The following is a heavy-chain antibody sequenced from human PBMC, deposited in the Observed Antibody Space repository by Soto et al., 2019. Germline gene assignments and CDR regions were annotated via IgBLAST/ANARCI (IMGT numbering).Heavy chain of an antibody. J-gene: IGHJ4*02. CDR1: GYSFTIYW. Sequence: GESLKISCKGSGYSFTIYWIGWVRQMPGKGLEWMGIIYPGDSDTRYSPSFQGQVTISADKSISTAYLQWSSPKASDTAMYYCASARTIVVVTAIPPEFDYWGQGTLVTVSS. V-gene: IGHV5-51*01. CDR2: IYPGDSDT. CDR3: ASARTIVVVTAIPPEFDY. D-gene: IGHD2-21*02.